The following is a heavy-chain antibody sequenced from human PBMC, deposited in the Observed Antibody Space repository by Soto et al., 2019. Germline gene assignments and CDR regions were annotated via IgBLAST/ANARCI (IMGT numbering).Heavy chain of an antibody. Sequence: SETLSLTCTVSGGSISSYYWSWIRQPPGKGLEWIGYIYYSGSTNYNPSLKSRVTISVDTSKNQFSLKLSSVTAADTAVYYCARGEVEYYFDYWGQGTLVTVSS. CDR1: GGSISSYY. CDR3: ARGEVEYYFDY. CDR2: IYYSGST. V-gene: IGHV4-59*08. D-gene: IGHD1-26*01. J-gene: IGHJ4*02.